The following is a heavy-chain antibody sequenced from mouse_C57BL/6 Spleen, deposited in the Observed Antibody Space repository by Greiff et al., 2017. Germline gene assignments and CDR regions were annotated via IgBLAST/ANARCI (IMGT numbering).Heavy chain of an antibody. J-gene: IGHJ4*01. D-gene: IGHD1-1*01. Sequence: VQLQQPGAELVMPGASVKLSCKASGYTFTSYWMHWVKQRPGQGLEWIGEIDPSDSYTNYNQKFKGKSTLTVDKSSSTAYMQLSSLTSEDSAVYYCARRGVVAPYAMDYWGQGTSGTGSS. CDR3: ARRGVVAPYAMDY. CDR2: IDPSDSYT. V-gene: IGHV1-69*01. CDR1: GYTFTSYW.